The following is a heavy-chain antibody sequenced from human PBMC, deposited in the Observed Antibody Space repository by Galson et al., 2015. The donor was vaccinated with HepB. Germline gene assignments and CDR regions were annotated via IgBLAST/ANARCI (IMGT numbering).Heavy chain of an antibody. J-gene: IGHJ4*02. CDR1: GGSFSGYY. D-gene: IGHD1-26*01. Sequence: TLSLTCAVYGGSFSGYYWSWIRQPPGKGLEWIGEINHSGSTNYNPSLKSRVTISVDTSKNQFSLKLSSVTAADTAVYYCARKWIVGATINYWGQGTLVTVSS. V-gene: IGHV4-34*01. CDR3: ARKWIVGATINY. CDR2: INHSGST.